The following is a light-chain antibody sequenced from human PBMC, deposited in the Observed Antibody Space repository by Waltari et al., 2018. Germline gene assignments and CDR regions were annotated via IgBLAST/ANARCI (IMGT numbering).Light chain of an antibody. Sequence: DIVMTQSPDSLAVSLAESATINCNSSQNVLLRFKTKNYLAWYQLKPGQSPKLLIYWASTRESGVPDRFSGSGSGTDFTLTISSLQAEDVAVYYCQQYYTAPYTFGQGTKVEIK. J-gene: IGKJ2*01. V-gene: IGKV4-1*01. CDR3: QQYYTAPYT. CDR2: WAS. CDR1: QNVLLRFKTKNY.